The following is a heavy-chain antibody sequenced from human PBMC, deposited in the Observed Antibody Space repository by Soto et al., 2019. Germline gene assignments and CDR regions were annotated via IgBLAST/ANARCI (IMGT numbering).Heavy chain of an antibody. D-gene: IGHD3-22*01. CDR3: AKSPGYYDSSGYRFLSPFDY. V-gene: IGHV3-23*01. CDR1: GFTFSSYA. Sequence: GGSLRLSCAASGFTFSSYAMSWVRQAPGKGLEWVSAISGSGGSTYYADSVKGRFTISRDNSKNTLYLQMNSLRAEDTAVYYCAKSPGYYDSSGYRFLSPFDYWGQGTLVT. J-gene: IGHJ4*02. CDR2: ISGSGGST.